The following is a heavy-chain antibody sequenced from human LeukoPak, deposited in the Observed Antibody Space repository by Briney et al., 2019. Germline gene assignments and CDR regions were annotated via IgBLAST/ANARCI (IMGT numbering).Heavy chain of an antibody. V-gene: IGHV4-34*01. CDR1: GGSFSGYY. CDR3: AREDGFNSWYGNYYYGMDV. J-gene: IGHJ6*04. Sequence: SETLSLTCAVYGGSFSGYYWSWIRQPPGKGLEWIGEINHSGSTNYNPSLKSRVTISVDTSKNQFSLKLSSVTAADTAVYYCAREDGFNSWYGNYYYGMDVWGKGTTVTVSS. D-gene: IGHD6-13*01. CDR2: INHSGST.